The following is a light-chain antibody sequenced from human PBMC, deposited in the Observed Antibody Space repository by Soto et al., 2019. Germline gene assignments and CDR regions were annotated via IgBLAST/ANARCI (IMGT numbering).Light chain of an antibody. J-gene: IGLJ1*01. V-gene: IGLV2-14*01. CDR2: EVT. CDR1: SRDIGFYNY. CDR3: SSYTTRSTYV. Sequence: QSALTQPASVSGSPGQSITISCTGTSRDIGFYNYVSWYQQYPGNAPKLIIFEVTTRPSGVSDRFSGSKSGNTASLTISGLLPEDGADYYCSSYTTRSTYVFGSGTKLTVL.